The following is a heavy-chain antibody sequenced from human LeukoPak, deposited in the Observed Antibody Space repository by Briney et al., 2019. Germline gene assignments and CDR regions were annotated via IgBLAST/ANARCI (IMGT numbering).Heavy chain of an antibody. CDR2: IYYSGST. CDR1: GGSISSYY. V-gene: IGHV4-59*01. Sequence: SETLSLTCTVSGGSISSYYWSWIRQPPGKGLEWIGYIYYSGSTNYNPSLKSRVTISVDTSKNQFSLKLSSVTAADTAVYYCARDYPSVAGCGSGSYLGWFDPWGQGTLVTVSS. D-gene: IGHD3-10*01. J-gene: IGHJ5*02. CDR3: ARDYPSVAGCGSGSYLGWFDP.